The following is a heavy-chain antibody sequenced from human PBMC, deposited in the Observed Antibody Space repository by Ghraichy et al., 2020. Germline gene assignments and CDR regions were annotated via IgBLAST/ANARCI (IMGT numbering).Heavy chain of an antibody. CDR2: INHSGST. V-gene: IGHV4-34*01. CDR3: ARENRNIYFDWLLHHHYFDY. Sequence: SETLSLTCAVYGGSFSGYYWSWIRQPPGKGLEWIGEINHSGSTNYNPSLKSRVTISVDTSKNQFSLKLSSVTAADTAVYYCARENRNIYFDWLLHHHYFDYWGQGTLVTVSS. D-gene: IGHD3-9*01. J-gene: IGHJ4*02. CDR1: GGSFSGYY.